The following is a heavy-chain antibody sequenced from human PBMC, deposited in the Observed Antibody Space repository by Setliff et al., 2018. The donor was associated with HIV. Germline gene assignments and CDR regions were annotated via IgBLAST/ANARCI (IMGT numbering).Heavy chain of an antibody. CDR2: IYYSGNA. CDR1: GGSISSSNYY. Sequence: SETLSLTCTVSGGSISSSNYYWGWIRQPPGKGPEWIGSIYYSGNAYYNPSLKSRVTIYVDTSENQFSLKLSSVTAADTAVYYCATRNTLRYFEWLNYYYYYMDVWGKGTTVTVSS. D-gene: IGHD3-9*01. CDR3: ATRNTLRYFEWLNYYYYYMDV. J-gene: IGHJ6*03. V-gene: IGHV4-39*01.